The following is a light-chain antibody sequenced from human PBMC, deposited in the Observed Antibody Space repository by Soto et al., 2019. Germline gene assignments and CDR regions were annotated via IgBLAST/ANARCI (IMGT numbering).Light chain of an antibody. CDR1: QGISSW. V-gene: IGKV1-12*01. CDR2: AAS. CDR3: QQYNSFPRT. Sequence: DIQMTQSPSSVSASVGDRVTITCRASQGISSWLAWYHQKPGQAPTLLLYAASSLQSGVPARFSGSGSGTDFTLTISSLEPEDFAAYYCQQYNSFPRTFGQGTKVEIK. J-gene: IGKJ1*01.